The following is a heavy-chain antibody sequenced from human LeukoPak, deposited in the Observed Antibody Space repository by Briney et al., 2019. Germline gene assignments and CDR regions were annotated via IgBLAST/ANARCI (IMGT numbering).Heavy chain of an antibody. V-gene: IGHV3-74*01. CDR2: ISSDGSST. Sequence: QPGGSLRLSCAASGFTFSSYAMSWVRQAPGKGLVWVSRISSDGSSTYYADSVEGRFTISRDNAKNTLYLQMNSLRAEDTAVYYCARVRSGYYFDYWGQGTLATVSS. CDR3: ARVRSGYYFDY. D-gene: IGHD2-21*01. CDR1: GFTFSSYA. J-gene: IGHJ4*02.